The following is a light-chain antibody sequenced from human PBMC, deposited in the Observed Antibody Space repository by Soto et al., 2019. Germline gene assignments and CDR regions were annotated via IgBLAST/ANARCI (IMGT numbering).Light chain of an antibody. V-gene: IGKV1-12*01. Sequence: DIQMTQSPSSVSASVGDRVTITCRASQGISSWLAWYQQKPGKAPKLLIYAASSLQSGVPSRIXRXXXGXAXXXXXXXLXPAXFXXYDCXXANSFPPTFGQGTKVEIK. J-gene: IGKJ1*01. CDR1: QGISSW. CDR3: XXANSFPPT. CDR2: AAS.